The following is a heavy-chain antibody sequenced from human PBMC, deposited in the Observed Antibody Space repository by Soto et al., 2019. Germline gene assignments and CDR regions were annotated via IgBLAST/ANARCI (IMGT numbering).Heavy chain of an antibody. CDR3: ARGEQQLFTFDY. CDR2: IWYDGSNK. CDR1: GFTFSSYG. D-gene: IGHD6-13*01. J-gene: IGHJ4*02. V-gene: IGHV3-33*01. Sequence: QVQLVESGGGVVQPGRSLRLSCAASGFTFSSYGMHWVRQAPGKGLEWVAVIWYDGSNKYYADSVKGRFTISRDNSKNTLNLQMNSLRAEDTAVYYCARGEQQLFTFDYWGQGTLVTVSS.